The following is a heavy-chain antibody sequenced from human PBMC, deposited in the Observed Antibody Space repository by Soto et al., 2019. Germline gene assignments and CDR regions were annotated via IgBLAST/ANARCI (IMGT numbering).Heavy chain of an antibody. V-gene: IGHV3-30-3*01. CDR3: ARDPKTSGGQHWAFNYFDS. J-gene: IGHJ4*02. Sequence: GGSLRLSCAASGFSFSISPMHWVRQAPGKGPEWVALISYDGTNKFYADSVKGRFTISRDNSKSTLYLQVDSLRPEDAAVYYCARDPKTSGGQHWAFNYFDSWGQGTLVTVSS. CDR2: ISYDGTNK. CDR1: GFSFSISP. D-gene: IGHD7-27*01.